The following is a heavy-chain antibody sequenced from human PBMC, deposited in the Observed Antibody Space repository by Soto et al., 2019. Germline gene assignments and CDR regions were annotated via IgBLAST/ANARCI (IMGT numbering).Heavy chain of an antibody. V-gene: IGHV3-30-3*01. CDR3: ARDPKTSGGQHWAFNYFDS. J-gene: IGHJ4*02. Sequence: GGSLRLSCAASGFSFSISPMHWVRQAPGKGPEWVALISYDGTNKFYADSVKGRFTISRDNSKSTLYLQVDSLRPEDAAVYYCARDPKTSGGQHWAFNYFDSWGQGTLVTVSS. CDR2: ISYDGTNK. CDR1: GFSFSISP. D-gene: IGHD7-27*01.